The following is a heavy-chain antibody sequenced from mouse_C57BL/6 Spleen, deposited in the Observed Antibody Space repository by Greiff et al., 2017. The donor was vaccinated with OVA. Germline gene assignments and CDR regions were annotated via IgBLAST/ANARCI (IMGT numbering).Heavy chain of an antibody. V-gene: IGHV2-9-1*01. J-gene: IGHJ2*01. CDR2: IWTGGGT. CDR3: ARNYYGSSYYFDY. D-gene: IGHD1-1*01. CDR1: GFSLTSYA. Sequence: VKLVESGPGLVAPSQSLSITCTVSGFSLTSYAISWVRQPPGKGLEWLGVIWTGGGTNYNSALKSRLSISKDNSKSQVFLKMNSLQTDDTARYYWARNYYGSSYYFDYWGQGTTLTVSS.